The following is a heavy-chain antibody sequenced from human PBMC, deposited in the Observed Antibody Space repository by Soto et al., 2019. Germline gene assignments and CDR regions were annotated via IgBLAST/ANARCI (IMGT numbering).Heavy chain of an antibody. Sequence: QVQLVESGGGVVQPGRSLRLSCVASGFTFSDYGMHWVRQAPGKGLEWVAVISYDGSNKYYVDSVKGRFTISRDNTKNTLYLQMDSLRTEDTAVYYCAKDYLGYKSSWYSVCDYWGQGTLVTASS. CDR2: ISYDGSNK. CDR1: GFTFSDYG. D-gene: IGHD6-13*01. V-gene: IGHV3-30*18. CDR3: AKDYLGYKSSWYSVCDY. J-gene: IGHJ4*02.